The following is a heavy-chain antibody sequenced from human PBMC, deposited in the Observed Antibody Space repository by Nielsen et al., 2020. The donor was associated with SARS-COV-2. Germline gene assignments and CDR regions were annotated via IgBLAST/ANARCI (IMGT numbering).Heavy chain of an antibody. V-gene: IGHV1-2*04. Sequence: ASVKVSCKASGYTFTGYYMHWVRQAPGQGLEWMGWINPNSGGTNYAQKFQGWVTMTRDTSTSTVYMELSSLRSEDTAVYYCARGGVPPYRVGAQDYWGQGTLVTVSS. D-gene: IGHD1-26*01. J-gene: IGHJ4*02. CDR3: ARGGVPPYRVGAQDY. CDR1: GYTFTGYY. CDR2: INPNSGGT.